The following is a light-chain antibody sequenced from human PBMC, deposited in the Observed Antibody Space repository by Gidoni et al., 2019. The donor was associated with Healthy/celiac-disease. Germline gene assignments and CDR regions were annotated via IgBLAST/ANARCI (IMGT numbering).Light chain of an antibody. CDR1: QSVSSY. CDR3: QQRSNWPIT. Sequence: EIVLTQSPATLSLSPGERATLSCRASQSVSSYLAWYQQKPGQAPRLLIYDASNSATGIPARFSGSGSGTDFTLTISSLAPEDFAVYYCQQRSNWPITFXXXTRLEIK. J-gene: IGKJ5*01. V-gene: IGKV3-11*01. CDR2: DAS.